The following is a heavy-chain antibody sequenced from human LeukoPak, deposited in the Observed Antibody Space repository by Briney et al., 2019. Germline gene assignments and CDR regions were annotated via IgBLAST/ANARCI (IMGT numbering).Heavy chain of an antibody. CDR1: GFTFSSYG. CDR3: ARDLRYCSGGNCYSGGLGYMDV. J-gene: IGHJ6*03. Sequence: GGSLRLSCAASGFTFSSYGMHWVRQAPGKGLEWVAFIRYDGSNKYYADSVKGRFTSSRDNAKNSLFLQMNSLRAEDTAVYYCARDLRYCSGGNCYSGGLGYMDVWGKGTTVTISS. CDR2: IRYDGSNK. V-gene: IGHV3-30*02. D-gene: IGHD2-15*01.